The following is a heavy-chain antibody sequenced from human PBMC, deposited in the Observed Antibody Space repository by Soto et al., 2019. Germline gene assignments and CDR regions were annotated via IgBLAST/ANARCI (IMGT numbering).Heavy chain of an antibody. Sequence: SETLSLTCTVSGGSVSSGSYYWSWFRQPPGKGLEWIGYVYVTGAANYNPSLRSRVTMSRDTSKNQFSLKLTSVTAADTAVYYCAAPPRYWGQGTLVTVSS. V-gene: IGHV4-61*01. CDR1: GGSVSSGSYY. D-gene: IGHD6-6*01. CDR3: AAPPRY. CDR2: VYVTGAA. J-gene: IGHJ4*02.